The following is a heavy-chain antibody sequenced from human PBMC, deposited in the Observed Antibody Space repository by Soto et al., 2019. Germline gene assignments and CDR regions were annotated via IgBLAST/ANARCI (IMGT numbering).Heavy chain of an antibody. D-gene: IGHD5-12*01. V-gene: IGHV4-34*01. Sequence: QVLLQQWGAGLLKPSETLSLTCAVYGGSFSGYYWSWIRQPTRKGLEWIGEINHSGSTNQNPSLKSRVTISVDTSKNQFSLKLSSVTAADTAVYYCARLPSGYDRGSDFWGQGTLVTVSS. CDR1: GGSFSGYY. CDR3: ARLPSGYDRGSDF. CDR2: INHSGST. J-gene: IGHJ4*02.